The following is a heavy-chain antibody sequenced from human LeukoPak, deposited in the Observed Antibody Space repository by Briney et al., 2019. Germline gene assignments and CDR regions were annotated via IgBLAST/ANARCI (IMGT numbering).Heavy chain of an antibody. Sequence: SETLSLTCTVSGGSISSGGYYWSWIRQHPGKGPEWIGYIYYSGSTCYNPSLKSRVTISVDTSKNQFSLKLSSVTAADTAVYYCARNKGSGYCSGGSCPPGYWGQGTLVTVSS. V-gene: IGHV4-31*03. CDR1: GGSISSGGYY. CDR3: ARNKGSGYCSGGSCPPGY. CDR2: IYYSGST. D-gene: IGHD2-15*01. J-gene: IGHJ4*02.